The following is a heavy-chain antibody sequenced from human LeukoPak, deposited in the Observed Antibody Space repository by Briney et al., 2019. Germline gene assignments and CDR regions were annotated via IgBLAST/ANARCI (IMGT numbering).Heavy chain of an antibody. CDR2: INHSGST. D-gene: IGHD4-17*01. CDR1: GGSFSGYY. Sequence: PSETLSLTCAVYGGSFSGYYWSWIRQPPGKGLEWIGEINHSGSTNYNPSLKSRVTISVDTSKNQFSLKLSSVTAADTAVYYCARGRSTTVTTWYYFHYWGQGTLVTVSS. J-gene: IGHJ4*02. V-gene: IGHV4-34*01. CDR3: ARGRSTTVTTWYYFHY.